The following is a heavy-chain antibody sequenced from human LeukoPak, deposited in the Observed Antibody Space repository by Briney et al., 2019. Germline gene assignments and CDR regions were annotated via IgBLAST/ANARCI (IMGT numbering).Heavy chain of an antibody. Sequence: GGSLRLSCAASGFTVSSNYMSWVRQAPGKGLEWVSVIYSGGSTYYADSVKGRFTISRGNSKNTLYLQMNSLRAEDTAVYYCATQNYDSPTVLDYWGQGTLVTVSS. J-gene: IGHJ4*02. V-gene: IGHV3-66*01. CDR1: GFTVSSNY. CDR3: ATQNYDSPTVLDY. CDR2: IYSGGST. D-gene: IGHD3-22*01.